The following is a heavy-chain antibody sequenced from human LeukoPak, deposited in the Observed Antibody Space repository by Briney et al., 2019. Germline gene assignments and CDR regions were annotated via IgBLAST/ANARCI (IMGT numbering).Heavy chain of an antibody. J-gene: IGHJ2*01. V-gene: IGHV3-64*04. CDR2: ISSNGGST. CDR1: GFTFSTHA. CDR3: AKALNYWYFDL. Sequence: GGSLRLSCSASGFTFSTHAMYWVRQAPGKGLEYVSGISSNGGSTNYADSVKGRFTISRDNSKNTLYLQMNSLRAEDTATYYCAKALNYWYFDLWGRGNLVTVSS.